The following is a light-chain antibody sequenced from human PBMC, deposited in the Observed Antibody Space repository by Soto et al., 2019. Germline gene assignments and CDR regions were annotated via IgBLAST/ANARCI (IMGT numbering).Light chain of an antibody. Sequence: EVVLTQSPGTLSLSPGDRATLSCRASQSVSSDLAWYHQKPGQAPRLLIYGASTRATGIPARFSGSGSGTEFTLTINSLQSEDFAVYYCQQYNNWPRTFGQGTKVDIK. CDR1: QSVSSD. V-gene: IGKV3-15*01. CDR2: GAS. CDR3: QQYNNWPRT. J-gene: IGKJ1*01.